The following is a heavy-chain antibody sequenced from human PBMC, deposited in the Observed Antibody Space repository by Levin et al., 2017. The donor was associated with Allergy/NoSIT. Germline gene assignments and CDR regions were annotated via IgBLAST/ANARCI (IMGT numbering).Heavy chain of an antibody. CDR3: ARELRHSGYFDY. D-gene: IGHD1-26*01. CDR2: IYYSGIA. V-gene: IGHV4-39*07. CDR1: GDSIRSSNYY. J-gene: IGHJ4*02. Sequence: SETLSLTCTVSGDSIRSSNYYWGWIRQPPGKGLEWIGCIYYSGIADYSPSLKRCVTFSVDTSKNQFFLKLTPVTAANTAVYYCARELRHSGYFDYWGQGTLATVSS.